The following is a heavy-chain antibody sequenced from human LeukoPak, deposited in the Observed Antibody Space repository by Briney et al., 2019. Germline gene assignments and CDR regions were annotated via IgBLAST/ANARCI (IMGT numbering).Heavy chain of an antibody. V-gene: IGHV7-4-1*02. J-gene: IGHJ6*02. D-gene: IGHD4-17*01. CDR2: INTNTGNP. CDR1: GYTFTSYA. Sequence: GASVTVSCTASGYTFTSYAMNWVRQAPGQGLEWMGWINTNTGNPTYAQGFTGRFVFSLDTSVSTAYLQISSLKAEDTAVYYCARIGGDYGDYQYYYYGMDVWGQGTTVTVSS. CDR3: ARIGGDYGDYQYYYYGMDV.